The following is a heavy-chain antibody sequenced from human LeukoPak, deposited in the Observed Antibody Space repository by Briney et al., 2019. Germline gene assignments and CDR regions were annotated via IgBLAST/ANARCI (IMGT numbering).Heavy chain of an antibody. CDR3: ARPQLYNSGTSYTGY. J-gene: IGHJ4*02. Sequence: GGSLRLPCPASGLAFISFWMSWFGQAPGKGLDGLANINQDGSEKYYVDSVKGRFTISRDNAKNSLYLQMNSLRAEDTAVYYCARPQLYNSGTSYTGYWGQGALVTVSS. V-gene: IGHV3-7*01. CDR1: GLAFISFW. CDR2: INQDGSEK. D-gene: IGHD3-10*01.